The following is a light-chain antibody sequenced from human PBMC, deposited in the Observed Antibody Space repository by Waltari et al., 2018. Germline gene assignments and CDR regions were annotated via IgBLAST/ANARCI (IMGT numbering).Light chain of an antibody. J-gene: IGKJ2*01. V-gene: IGKV1-NL1*01. CDR3: QQYYSTPT. Sequence: DIQMTQSPSSLSASVGDRVTITCRASQGISNSLAWYQQKPGKAPKLLLYAASRLESGVPSRFSGSGSGTDYTRTISGLQPEDFATYYCQQYYSTPTFGQGTKLEI. CDR2: AAS. CDR1: QGISNS.